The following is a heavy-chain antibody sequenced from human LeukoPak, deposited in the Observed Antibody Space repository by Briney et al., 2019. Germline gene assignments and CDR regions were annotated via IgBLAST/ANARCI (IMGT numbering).Heavy chain of an antibody. CDR2: LYYSGST. D-gene: IGHD2-8*01. Sequence: SETLSLTCSVSGASINTTNYYWGWIRQPPWKGLEWIGSLYYSGSTSHNPPLKGRVTLSVDTSRKHFSLRLTSVSAADTAFYYCARHRGRNGGSSFGDWGQGTLVTVSS. J-gene: IGHJ4*02. V-gene: IGHV4-39*01. CDR1: GASINTTNYY. CDR3: ARHRGRNGGSSFGD.